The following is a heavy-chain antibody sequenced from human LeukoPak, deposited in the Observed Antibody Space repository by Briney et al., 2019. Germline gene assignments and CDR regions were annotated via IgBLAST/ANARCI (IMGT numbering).Heavy chain of an antibody. Sequence: PSETLSLTCAVYGGSFSGYYWSWIRQPPGKGLEWIGEINHSGSTNYNPSLKSRVTISVDTSKNQFSLKLSSVTAADMAVYYCARDLQDIVVVPAAHGWFDPWGQGTLVTVSS. CDR2: INHSGST. CDR3: ARDLQDIVVVPAAHGWFDP. V-gene: IGHV4-34*01. J-gene: IGHJ5*02. D-gene: IGHD2-2*01. CDR1: GGSFSGYY.